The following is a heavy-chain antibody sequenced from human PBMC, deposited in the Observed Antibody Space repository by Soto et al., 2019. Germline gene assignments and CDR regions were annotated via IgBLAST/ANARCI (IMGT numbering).Heavy chain of an antibody. D-gene: IGHD6-19*01. J-gene: IGHJ6*02. V-gene: IGHV3-33*01. Sequence: QVQLVESGGGVVQPGRSLRLSCAASGFTFSSYGMHWVRQAPGKGLEWVAVIWYDGSNKYYADSVKGRFTISRDNSKNTLYLQMNSLRAEDTDVYYCARDGTYSSGWFDDYYYYGMDVWGQGTTVTVSS. CDR1: GFTFSSYG. CDR2: IWYDGSNK. CDR3: ARDGTYSSGWFDDYYYYGMDV.